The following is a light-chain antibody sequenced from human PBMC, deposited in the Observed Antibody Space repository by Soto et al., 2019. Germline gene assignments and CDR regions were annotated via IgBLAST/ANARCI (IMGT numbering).Light chain of an antibody. J-gene: IGLJ1*01. V-gene: IGLV2-14*01. CDR1: SSDVGGYTY. Sequence: QSALTQPASVSGSPGQSITLSCTGTSSDVGGYTYVSWYQRYPGKAPQLIIYEVSNRPSGVSNRCSGSKSGNTASLTISGLQAEDEADYYCSSFSRSTTLDYVFGTGTKLTVL. CDR3: SSFSRSTTLDYV. CDR2: EVS.